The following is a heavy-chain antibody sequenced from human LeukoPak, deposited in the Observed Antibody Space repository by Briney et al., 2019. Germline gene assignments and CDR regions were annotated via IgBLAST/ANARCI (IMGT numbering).Heavy chain of an antibody. CDR2: IYTGGST. V-gene: IGHV4-4*07. CDR3: AREDDSSGYYSLPFDY. CDR1: GGSLSSYY. J-gene: IGHJ4*02. Sequence: PSETLSLTCAVYGGSLSSYYWSWIRQPAGKGLEWIGRIYTGGSTNYNPSLKSRVTISVDTSKNQFSLKLSSVTAADTAVYYCAREDDSSGYYSLPFDYWGQGTLVTVSS. D-gene: IGHD3-22*01.